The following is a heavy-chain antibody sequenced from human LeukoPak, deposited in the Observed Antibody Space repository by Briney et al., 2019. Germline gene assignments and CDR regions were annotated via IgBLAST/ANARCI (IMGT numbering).Heavy chain of an antibody. CDR1: GYTFTGYY. Sequence: ASVKVSCKASGYTFTGYYMHWVRQAPGKGLEWMGWINPNSGGTNYAQKFQGRVTMTRDTSISTAYMELSRLRSDDTAVYYCARDDIKFVVVPAAPYYWGQGTLVTVSS. CDR3: ARDDIKFVVVPAAPYY. D-gene: IGHD2-2*01. J-gene: IGHJ4*02. CDR2: INPNSGGT. V-gene: IGHV1-2*02.